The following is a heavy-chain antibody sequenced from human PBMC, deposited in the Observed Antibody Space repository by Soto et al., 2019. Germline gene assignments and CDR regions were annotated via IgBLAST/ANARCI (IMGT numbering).Heavy chain of an antibody. Sequence: HPGGSLRLSCAASGFTFSSYAMSWVRQAPGKGLEWVSAISGSGGSTYYADSVKGRFTISRDNSRNTLYLQMNSLRAEDTAVYYCAKPGYSGSPFDYYGMDVWGQGTTVTVSS. CDR1: GFTFSSYA. D-gene: IGHD1-26*01. V-gene: IGHV3-23*01. CDR2: ISGSGGST. J-gene: IGHJ6*02. CDR3: AKPGYSGSPFDYYGMDV.